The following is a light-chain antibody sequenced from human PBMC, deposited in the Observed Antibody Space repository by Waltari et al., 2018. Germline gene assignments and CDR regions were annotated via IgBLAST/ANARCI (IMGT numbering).Light chain of an antibody. J-gene: IGLJ3*02. CDR1: EIAFKT. CDR3: QVWDHGSDGGV. V-gene: IGLV3-21*02. Sequence: SYVLTQPPSVSVAPGQTAKITCCGSEIAFKTVHLYQQKPGQAPVLVVYDDTDRPSGIPERFSGSNSRNTATLTISRVEAGDEADYYCQVWDHGSDGGVFGGGTELIV. CDR2: DDT.